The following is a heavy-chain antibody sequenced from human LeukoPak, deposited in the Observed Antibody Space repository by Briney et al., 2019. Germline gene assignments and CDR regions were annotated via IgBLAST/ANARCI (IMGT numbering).Heavy chain of an antibody. Sequence: PSQTLSLTCTVSGGSISSGGYYWSWIRQHPGKGLEWIGYIYYSGSTYYNPSLKSRVTISVDTSKNQFSLKLSSVTAADTAVYYCARSDQDIHALLDHWGQGTLVTVSS. J-gene: IGHJ4*02. CDR3: ARSDQDIHALLDH. CDR2: IYYSGST. V-gene: IGHV4-31*03. CDR1: GGSISSGGYY. D-gene: IGHD2-15*01.